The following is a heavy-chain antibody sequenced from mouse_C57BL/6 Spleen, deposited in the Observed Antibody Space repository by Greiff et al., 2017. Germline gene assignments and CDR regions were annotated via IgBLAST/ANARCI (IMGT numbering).Heavy chain of an antibody. J-gene: IGHJ1*03. Sequence: EVQLQQSGTVLARPGASVKMSCKTSGYTFTSYWMHWVKQRPGQGLEWIGAIYPGNSDTSYNQKFKGKAKLTAVTSASTAYMELSSLTNEDSAVYYCTRVYYYGSSDWYFGVWGTGTTVTVSS. CDR3: TRVYYYGSSDWYFGV. CDR1: GYTFTSYW. D-gene: IGHD1-1*01. CDR2: IYPGNSDT. V-gene: IGHV1-5*01.